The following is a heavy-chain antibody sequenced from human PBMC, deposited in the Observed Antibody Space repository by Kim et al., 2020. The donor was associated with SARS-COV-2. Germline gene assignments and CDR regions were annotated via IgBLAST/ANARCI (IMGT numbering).Heavy chain of an antibody. D-gene: IGHD3-9*01. CDR1: GGSIISNHFY. CDR3: ARQVEMTGNQFDY. J-gene: IGHJ4*02. CDR2: LYYSGTT. V-gene: IGHV4-39*07. Sequence: SETLSLTCTVSGGSIISNHFYWAWIRQPPGKGLEWIGSLYYSGTTYYTPSLRSRVTMSLDSSKNQFSLKLTSVIAADTARYFCARQVEMTGNQFDYWGQGALVIVSS.